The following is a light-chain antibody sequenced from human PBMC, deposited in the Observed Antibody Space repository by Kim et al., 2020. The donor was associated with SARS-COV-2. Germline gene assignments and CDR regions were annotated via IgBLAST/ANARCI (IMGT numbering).Light chain of an antibody. CDR3: QQYGYSPWT. Sequence: EIVLTQSPGTLSLSPGVRATLSCRASQSVSDSNLAWYQHKPGRAPRLLIYGASTRATGIPDRCSGSGSGTDFTLTISRLEPEDFAMYYCQQYGYSPWTFGQGTKVDIK. V-gene: IGKV3-20*01. CDR2: GAS. J-gene: IGKJ1*01. CDR1: QSVSDSN.